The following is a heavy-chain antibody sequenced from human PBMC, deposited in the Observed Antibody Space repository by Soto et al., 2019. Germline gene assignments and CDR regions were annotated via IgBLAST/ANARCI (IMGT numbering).Heavy chain of an antibody. CDR2: IKQDGSEK. Sequence: EVQLVESGGGLVQPGGSLRLSCAASGFTFSNFWMTWVRQAPGKGLEWVATIKQDGSEKHYVDSVKGRFPISRDNAKNSLDLQMNNLRVEDTAVYYCARDRPEMAGTYYHYGMDVWGRGTTITVSS. CDR1: GFTFSNFW. D-gene: IGHD1-1*01. CDR3: ARDRPEMAGTYYHYGMDV. V-gene: IGHV3-7*01. J-gene: IGHJ6*02.